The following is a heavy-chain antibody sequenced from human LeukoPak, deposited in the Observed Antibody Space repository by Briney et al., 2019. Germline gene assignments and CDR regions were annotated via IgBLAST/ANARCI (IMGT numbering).Heavy chain of an antibody. Sequence: SETLSLTCTVSGGSISSNGYYWGWIRQPPGKGLEWIGSIYHSGSVYYNPSLRSRVTISVDTSKNQFSLKLSSVTAADTAVYFSGGNFGYSYGHFDYWGQGTLVTVSS. V-gene: IGHV4-39*01. D-gene: IGHD5-18*01. CDR1: GGSISSNGYY. CDR3: GGNFGYSYGHFDY. CDR2: IYHSGSV. J-gene: IGHJ4*02.